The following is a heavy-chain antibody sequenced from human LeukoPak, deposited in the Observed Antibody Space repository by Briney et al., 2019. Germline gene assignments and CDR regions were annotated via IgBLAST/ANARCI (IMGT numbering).Heavy chain of an antibody. V-gene: IGHV4-59*01. CDR2: ISYSGDI. Sequence: PSETLSLTCSVSGGSITSDYWTWIRQPPGKQLEWIGYISYSGDINYNPSLKSRLTISRDTSKNQFSLMLSSVTAADTAVYYCARDQYSSGWYWFDPWGQGTLVTVSS. CDR3: ARDQYSSGWYWFDP. D-gene: IGHD6-19*01. J-gene: IGHJ5*02. CDR1: GGSITSDY.